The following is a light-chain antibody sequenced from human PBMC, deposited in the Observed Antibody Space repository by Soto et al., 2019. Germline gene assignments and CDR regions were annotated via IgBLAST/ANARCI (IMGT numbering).Light chain of an antibody. Sequence: SVLTQPPSVSGSPGRSVTISCTGTSSDVGSYNRVSWYQQPPGTAPKVMIYDVSNRPSGVPDRFSGSKSGNTASLTISGLQAEDESDYYCSSYTSSSTYVFGTGTKVTVL. CDR3: SSYTSSSTYV. V-gene: IGLV2-18*02. CDR1: SSDVGSYNR. CDR2: DVS. J-gene: IGLJ1*01.